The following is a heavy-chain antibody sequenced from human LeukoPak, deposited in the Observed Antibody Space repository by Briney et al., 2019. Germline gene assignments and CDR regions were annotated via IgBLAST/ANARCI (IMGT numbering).Heavy chain of an antibody. D-gene: IGHD2-15*01. Sequence: PGGSLRLSCAASGFTFSSYAMHWVRQAPGKGLEWVAVISYDGSNKYYADSVKGRSTISRDNSKNTLYLQMNSLRAEDTAVYYCARDVVVAATFYCYGMDVWGQRPPVTVSS. CDR1: GFTFSSYA. CDR2: ISYDGSNK. J-gene: IGHJ6*02. V-gene: IGHV3-30-3*01. CDR3: ARDVVVAATFYCYGMDV.